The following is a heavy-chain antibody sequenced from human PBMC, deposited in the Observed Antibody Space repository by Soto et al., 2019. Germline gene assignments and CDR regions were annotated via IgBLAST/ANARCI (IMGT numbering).Heavy chain of an antibody. CDR2: ISSSSSTI. J-gene: IGHJ3*02. CDR3: AREKGLVTGDAFDI. CDR1: GFTFSSYS. D-gene: IGHD5-18*01. V-gene: IGHV3-48*02. Sequence: GGSLRLSCAASGFTFSSYSMNWVRQAPGKGLEWVSYISSSSSTIYYADSVKGRFTISRDNAKNSLYLQMNSLRDEDTAVYYCAREKGLVTGDAFDIWGQGTMLTVSS.